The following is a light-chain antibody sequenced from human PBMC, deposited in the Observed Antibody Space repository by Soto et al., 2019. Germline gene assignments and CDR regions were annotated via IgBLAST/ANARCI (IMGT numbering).Light chain of an antibody. V-gene: IGKV3-15*01. Sequence: EIVLTQSPGILSLSPGERATLSCRASQSVSNDFLAWYQQKPGQAPRLLIYGASTRATGIPARFSGSGSGTDFTLTISGLQSEDFAVYYCQQYNNWPQTFGQGTKVDIK. CDR2: GAS. J-gene: IGKJ1*01. CDR1: QSVSNDF. CDR3: QQYNNWPQT.